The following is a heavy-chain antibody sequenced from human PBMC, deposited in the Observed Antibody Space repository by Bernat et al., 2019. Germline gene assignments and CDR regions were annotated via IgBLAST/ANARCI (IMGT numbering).Heavy chain of an antibody. Sequence: QLQLQESGPGLVKPSETLSLTCTVSGGSISSSSYYWGWIRQPPGKGLEWIGSIYYSGSTYYNPSLKSRVTISVDTSKNQFSLKLSTVTAADTAVYYCAGQARVVVINDAFDIWGQGTMVTVSS. V-gene: IGHV4-39*01. CDR2: IYYSGST. D-gene: IGHD3-22*01. J-gene: IGHJ3*02. CDR1: GGSISSSSYY. CDR3: AGQARVVVINDAFDI.